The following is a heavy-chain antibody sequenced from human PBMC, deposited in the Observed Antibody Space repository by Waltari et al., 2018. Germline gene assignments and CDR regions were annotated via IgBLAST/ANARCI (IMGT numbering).Heavy chain of an antibody. V-gene: IGHV4-4*02. CDR2: IYHSGST. CDR3: ARGTYYDFWSGYPTKYYFDY. Sequence: VQLQESGPGLVKPSGTLSLTCAVSGGPISSSNWWSWVRQPPGKGLEWIGEIYHSGSTNYNPSLKSRVTISVDKSKNQFSLKLSSVTAADTAVYYCARGTYYDFWSGYPTKYYFDYWGQGTLVTVSS. D-gene: IGHD3-3*01. CDR1: GGPISSSNW. J-gene: IGHJ4*02.